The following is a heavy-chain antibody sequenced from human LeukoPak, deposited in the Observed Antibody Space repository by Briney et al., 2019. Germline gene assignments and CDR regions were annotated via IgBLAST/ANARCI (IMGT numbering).Heavy chain of an antibody. D-gene: IGHD3-10*01. CDR2: INPSGGST. CDR3: ARVYITMVRGVQRYDAFDI. CDR1: GYTFTSYY. Sequence: ASVKVSCKASGYTFTSYYMHWVRQAPGQGLEWMGIINPSGGSTSYAQKFQGRVTITADESTSTVYMELSSLRSEDTAVYYCARVYITMVRGVQRYDAFDIWGQGTMVTVSS. J-gene: IGHJ3*02. V-gene: IGHV1-46*01.